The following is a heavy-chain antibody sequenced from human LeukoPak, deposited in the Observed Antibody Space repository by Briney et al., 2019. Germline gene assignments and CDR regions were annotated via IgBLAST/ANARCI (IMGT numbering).Heavy chain of an antibody. D-gene: IGHD3-10*01. CDR2: IRYDGSNK. CDR3: AKAGTMVRGVSIDY. Sequence: GGSLRLSCAASGFTFSSYGMHWVRQAPGKGLEWVAFIRYDGSNKYYADSVKGRFTISRDNSKNTLYLQMNSLRAEDTAVYYCAKAGTMVRGVSIDYWGQGTLVTVSS. J-gene: IGHJ4*02. CDR1: GFTFSSYG. V-gene: IGHV3-30*02.